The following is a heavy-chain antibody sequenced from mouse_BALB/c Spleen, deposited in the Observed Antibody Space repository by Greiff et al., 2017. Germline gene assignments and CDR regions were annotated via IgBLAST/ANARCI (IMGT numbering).Heavy chain of an antibody. J-gene: IGHJ1*01. D-gene: IGHD1-1*01. CDR1: GYSITSDYA. CDR3: ARSYYGSSPRWYFDV. V-gene: IGHV3-2*02. CDR2: ISYSGST. Sequence: EVKLVESGPGLVKPSQSLSLTCTVTGYSITSDYAWNWIRQFPGNKLEWMGYISYSGSTSYNPSLKSRISITRDTSKNQFFLQLNSVTTEDTATYYCARSYYGSSPRWYFDVWGAGTTVTVSS.